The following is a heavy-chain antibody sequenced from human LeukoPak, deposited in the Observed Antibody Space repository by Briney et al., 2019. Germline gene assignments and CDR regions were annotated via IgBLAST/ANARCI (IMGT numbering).Heavy chain of an antibody. V-gene: IGHV3-7*05. CDR2: IKQDGSER. CDR1: GFTFSSYW. D-gene: IGHD1-26*01. CDR3: ASYSGSYYAAFDI. J-gene: IGHJ3*02. Sequence: GGSLRLSCAASGFTFSSYWMSCVRQAPGKGLEWVANIKQDGSERYYVDSVKGRFTISRDNAKKSLYLQMNSLRAEDTAVYYCASYSGSYYAAFDIWGQGTMVTVSS.